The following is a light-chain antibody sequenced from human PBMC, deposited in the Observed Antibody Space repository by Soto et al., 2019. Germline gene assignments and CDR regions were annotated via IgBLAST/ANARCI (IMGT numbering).Light chain of an antibody. V-gene: IGKV3-20*01. J-gene: IGKJ1*01. CDR3: QQYGSWT. CDR1: QTISSNN. CDR2: GTS. Sequence: EIVLTQSPGTLSVSPGERATLSCRASQTISSNNLAWYQQKPGQAPSLLIYGTSSRATGIPDRFSGSGSGTDFTLTISRLEPEDSATYYCQQYGSWTFGQGTKVEI.